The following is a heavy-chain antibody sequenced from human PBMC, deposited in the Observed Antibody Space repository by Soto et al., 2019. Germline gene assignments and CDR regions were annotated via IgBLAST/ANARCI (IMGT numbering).Heavy chain of an antibody. CDR2: ISTYTGNT. J-gene: IGHJ4*02. V-gene: IGHV1-18*04. D-gene: IGHD2-8*01. CDR1: GYTYTNYG. CDR3: ARDNGDSGLSLVDY. Sequence: QVQLAQSGPEVKKPGASVKVSCKASGYTYTNYGLSWVRQAPGQGLEWMGWISTYTGNTDYAQKFQDRVTLNIDTSTSTGYMEVRSLRSGDTAIYYCARDNGDSGLSLVDYWGQGTVVTVSS.